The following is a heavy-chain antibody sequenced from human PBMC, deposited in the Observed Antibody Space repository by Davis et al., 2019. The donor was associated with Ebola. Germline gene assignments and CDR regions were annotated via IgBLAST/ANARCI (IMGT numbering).Heavy chain of an antibody. J-gene: IGHJ3*01. CDR3: ALLPYRSSWNDGFDF. CDR2: IYPGDSDT. V-gene: IGHV5-51*06. D-gene: IGHD6-19*01. CDR1: GYTFTNYW. Sequence: GESLKIHCEVSGYTFTNYWIGWVRQMPGKGLEWMGIIYPGDSDTRYSPSFQGQVTIAADKSINTAYLQWSSLRASDTAIYYCALLPYRSSWNDGFDFWGQGTAVTVSS.